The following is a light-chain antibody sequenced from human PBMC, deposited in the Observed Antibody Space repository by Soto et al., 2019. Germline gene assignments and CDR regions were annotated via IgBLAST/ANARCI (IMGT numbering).Light chain of an antibody. CDR2: DVT. V-gene: IGLV2-11*01. CDR3: CSYADTYTHHV. Sequence: QSVLTQPRSVSGSPGQSVTISCTGTSSNVGGYNYVSWYQQHPGKAPKLMISDVTNRPSGVPDRFSGSKSGNTASLTISGLQPEDEADYYCCSYADTYTHHVFGPGTKVTDL. J-gene: IGLJ1*01. CDR1: SSNVGGYNY.